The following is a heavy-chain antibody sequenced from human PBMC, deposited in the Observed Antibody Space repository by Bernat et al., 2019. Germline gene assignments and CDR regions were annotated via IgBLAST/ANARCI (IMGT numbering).Heavy chain of an antibody. CDR1: GFTFSNAW. Sequence: EVQLVESGGGLVKPGGSLRLSCAASGFTFSNAWMNWVRQAPGKGLEWVGRIKSKTDGGSTDYAAPVKGRFTISRDDSKNTLYLQMNSLKTEDTAVYYCTTALDPVITFGGVISRDYWGQGTLVTVSS. CDR2: IKSKTDGGST. J-gene: IGHJ4*02. D-gene: IGHD3-16*02. CDR3: TTALDPVITFGGVISRDY. V-gene: IGHV3-15*07.